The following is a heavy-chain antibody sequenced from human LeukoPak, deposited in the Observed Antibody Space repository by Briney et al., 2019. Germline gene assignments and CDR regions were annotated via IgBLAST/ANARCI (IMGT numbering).Heavy chain of an antibody. V-gene: IGHV4-61*01. D-gene: IGHD6-13*01. CDR3: ARVLAAAGWFDP. Sequence: SETLSLTCTVSGGSVSSGSYYWNWIRQPPGKGLGWIGYIYYSGSTNYNPSLKSRVTISVDTSKNQFSLKLSSVTAADTAVYYCARVLAAAGWFDPWGQGTLVTVSS. CDR1: GGSVSSGSYY. J-gene: IGHJ5*02. CDR2: IYYSGST.